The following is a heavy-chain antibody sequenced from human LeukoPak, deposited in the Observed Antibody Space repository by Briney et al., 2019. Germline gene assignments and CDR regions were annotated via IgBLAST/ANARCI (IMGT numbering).Heavy chain of an antibody. CDR3: ARDRGRGYSYGIDY. CDR1: GFTFNTYN. V-gene: IGHV3-48*01. D-gene: IGHD5-18*01. J-gene: IGHJ4*02. Sequence: GGSLRLSCAASGFTFNTYNMNWVRQAPGKGLECVSYISSSGSTIYYADSVKGRFTISRDNAKNSLYLQMNSLRAEDTAVYYCARDRGRGYSYGIDYWGQGTLVTVSS. CDR2: ISSSGSTI.